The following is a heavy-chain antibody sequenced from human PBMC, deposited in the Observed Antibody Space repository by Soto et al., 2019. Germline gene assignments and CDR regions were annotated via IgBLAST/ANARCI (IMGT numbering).Heavy chain of an antibody. J-gene: IGHJ2*01. Sequence: QVQLVQSGAEVKKPGASVKVSCKASGYTFTGYYMHWVRQAPGQGLEWMGWINPNSGGTNYAQKFQGWVTMTRDTSISTAYMELSRVRSDDTAVYYCARDGYSSGWYRYFDLWGRGTLVTVSS. CDR2: INPNSGGT. CDR3: ARDGYSSGWYRYFDL. V-gene: IGHV1-2*04. CDR1: GYTFTGYY. D-gene: IGHD6-19*01.